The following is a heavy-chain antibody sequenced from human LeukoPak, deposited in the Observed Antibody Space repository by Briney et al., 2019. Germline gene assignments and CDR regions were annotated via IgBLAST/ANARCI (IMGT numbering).Heavy chain of an antibody. J-gene: IGHJ3*02. V-gene: IGHV3-21*01. D-gene: IGHD6-25*01. CDR2: ISSSSSYI. CDR1: GFTFSSYS. Sequence: PGGSLRLSCAASGFTFSSYSMNWVRQAPGKGLEWVSSISSSSSYIYYADSVKGRFTISRDNAKNSLYLQMNSLRAEDTAVYYCARDLDSSGYDVFDIWGQGTMVTVSS. CDR3: ARDLDSSGYDVFDI.